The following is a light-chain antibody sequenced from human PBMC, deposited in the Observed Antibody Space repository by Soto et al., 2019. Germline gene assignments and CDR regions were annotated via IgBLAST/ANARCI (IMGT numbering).Light chain of an antibody. CDR2: DAS. Sequence: EIVLTQSPATLSLSPGERATLSCRASQSVSSYLAWYQQKPGQAPRLLIYDASNRATGIPARFSGSGSGTDFTLTISSLEPEDFAVYYCQQRSHWPTLTFGKGTRLEIK. CDR1: QSVSSY. J-gene: IGKJ5*01. V-gene: IGKV3-11*01. CDR3: QQRSHWPTLT.